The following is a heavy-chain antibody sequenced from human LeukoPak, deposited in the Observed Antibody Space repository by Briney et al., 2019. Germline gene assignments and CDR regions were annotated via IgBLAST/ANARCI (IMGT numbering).Heavy chain of an antibody. V-gene: IGHV4-34*01. CDR2: INHSGST. CDR3: ARDFYSGYDYFDY. Sequence: SETLSLTCAVYGGSFSGYYWSWIRQPPGKGLEWIGEINHSGSTNYNPSLKSRVTISVDTSKNQFSLKLSSVTAADTAVYYCARDFYSGYDYFDYWGQGTLVTVSS. D-gene: IGHD5-12*01. J-gene: IGHJ4*02. CDR1: GGSFSGYY.